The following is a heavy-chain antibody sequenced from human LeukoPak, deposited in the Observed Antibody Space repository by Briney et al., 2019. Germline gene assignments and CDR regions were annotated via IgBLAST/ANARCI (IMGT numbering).Heavy chain of an antibody. J-gene: IGHJ4*02. V-gene: IGHV4-61*02. CDR1: GGSISSGSYY. D-gene: IGHD5-18*01. CDR3: ARDRDSYGYSALGY. Sequence: SETLSLTCTVSGGSISSGSYYWSWIRQPAGTGLEWVGRIYTSGSTNYNPSLKSRVTISVDTSKNQFSLKLSSVTAADTAVYYCARDRDSYGYSALGYWGQGTLVTVSS. CDR2: IYTSGST.